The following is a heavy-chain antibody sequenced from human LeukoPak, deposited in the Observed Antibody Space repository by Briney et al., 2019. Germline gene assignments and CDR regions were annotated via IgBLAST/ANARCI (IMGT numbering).Heavy chain of an antibody. CDR1: GYTFTGYY. V-gene: IGHV1-2*02. D-gene: IGHD3-22*01. CDR2: TNPNSGGT. Sequence: ASVKVSCKASGYTFTGYYMHWVRQAPGQGLEWMGWTNPNSGGTNYAQKFQGRVTMTRDTSISTAYMELSRLRSDDTAVYYCARETSDSSGYYLNWFDPWGQGTLVTVSS. CDR3: ARETSDSSGYYLNWFDP. J-gene: IGHJ5*02.